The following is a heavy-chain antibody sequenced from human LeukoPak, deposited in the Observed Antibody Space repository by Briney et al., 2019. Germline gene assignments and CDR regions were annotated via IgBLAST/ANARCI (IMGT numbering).Heavy chain of an antibody. V-gene: IGHV4-39*07. Sequence: SETLSLTCTVSGGSISSSTYYWGWIRQPPGKGLEWIGSIHYGGSTNYNPSLKSRVTMSVDTSKNQFSLKLSSVTAADTAVYYCARNINNWNDGNWFDPWGQGTLVTVSS. CDR3: ARNINNWNDGNWFDP. D-gene: IGHD1-1*01. J-gene: IGHJ5*02. CDR1: GGSISSSTYY. CDR2: IHYGGST.